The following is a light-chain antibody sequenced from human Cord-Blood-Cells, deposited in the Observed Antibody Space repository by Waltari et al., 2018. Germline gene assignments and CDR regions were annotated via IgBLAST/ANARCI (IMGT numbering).Light chain of an antibody. Sequence: QSALTQPASVSGSPGQSITISCTGTSSDVGGYNYVSWYQQHPGKAPKLMVYVVSNRPSGVSNRFAGSNSGNTASRTISGLQAEDEADYYCSSYTSSSTYVFGTGTKVTVL. J-gene: IGLJ1*01. CDR1: SSDVGGYNY. CDR3: SSYTSSSTYV. V-gene: IGLV2-14*01. CDR2: VVS.